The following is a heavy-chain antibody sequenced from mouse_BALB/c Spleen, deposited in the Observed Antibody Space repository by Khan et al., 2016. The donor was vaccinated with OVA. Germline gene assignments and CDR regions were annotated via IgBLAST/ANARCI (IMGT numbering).Heavy chain of an antibody. CDR1: GFTFSSYT. D-gene: IGHD1-1*01. CDR3: TRFSGSSPAWFAY. Sequence: EVELVESGGGLVKPGGSLKLSCAAPGFTFSSYTMSWVRQTPVKRLEWVATISSGATYTYYPDSVKGRFTISRDNAKNTLYLQMSSLKSEDTAMYYCTRFSGSSPAWFAYWGQGTLVTVSA. J-gene: IGHJ3*01. V-gene: IGHV5-6-4*01. CDR2: ISSGATYT.